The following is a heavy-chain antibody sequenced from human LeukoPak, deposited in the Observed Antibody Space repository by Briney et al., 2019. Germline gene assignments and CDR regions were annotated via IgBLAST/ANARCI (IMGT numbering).Heavy chain of an antibody. D-gene: IGHD5-24*01. V-gene: IGHV1-18*04. CDR1: GYTFTGYY. J-gene: IGHJ4*02. CDR3: ARDFGMVATITDDY. Sequence: ASVKVSCNASGYTFTGYYMHWVRQAPGQGLEWMGWISAYNGNTNYAQKLQGRVTMTTDTSTSTAHMELRSLRSDDTAVYYCARDFGMVATITDDYWGQGTLVTVSS. CDR2: ISAYNGNT.